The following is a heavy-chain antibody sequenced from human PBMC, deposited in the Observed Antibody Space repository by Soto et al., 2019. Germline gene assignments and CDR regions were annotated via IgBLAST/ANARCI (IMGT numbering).Heavy chain of an antibody. CDR3: TRGGTRTTYWGLFDS. CDR1: GFTFSDNW. Sequence: EVKVVESGGGLVQPGGSLRLSCAASGFTFSDNWMHWVRQPPGKGPVWVSRISGDASSTSYADSVKGRFTISRDSAKNTVYQQMDSLRVEDTAGYYCTRGGTRTTYWGLFDSWGQGTLVTVSS. V-gene: IGHV3-74*01. D-gene: IGHD7-27*01. J-gene: IGHJ4*02. CDR2: ISGDASST.